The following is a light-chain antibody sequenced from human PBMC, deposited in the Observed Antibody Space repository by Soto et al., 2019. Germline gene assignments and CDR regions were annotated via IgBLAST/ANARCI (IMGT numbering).Light chain of an antibody. CDR3: QQYGGSPRGVT. V-gene: IGKV3-20*01. Sequence: EILLTQSPATLPVSPGERATLSCRASQSVSSSYLAWYQQKPGQAPRLLIYGASIRAIGIPDRFSGSGSGTDFSLTMSRLEPEDFAVYFCQQYGGSPRGVTFGQGTRLEIK. CDR2: GAS. CDR1: QSVSSSY. J-gene: IGKJ5*01.